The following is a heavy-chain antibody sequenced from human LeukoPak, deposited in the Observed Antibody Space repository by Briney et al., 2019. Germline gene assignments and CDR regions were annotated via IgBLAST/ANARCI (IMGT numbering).Heavy chain of an antibody. Sequence: SETLSLTCAVYGGSFSGYYWSWIRQPPGKGLEWIGEINHCGSTYYNPSLKSRVTISVDRSKNQFSLKLSSVTAADTAVYYCARGGFLEWLPRARYFDYWGQGTLVTVSS. CDR2: INHCGST. CDR1: GGSFSGYY. CDR3: ARGGFLEWLPRARYFDY. J-gene: IGHJ4*02. D-gene: IGHD3-3*01. V-gene: IGHV4-34*01.